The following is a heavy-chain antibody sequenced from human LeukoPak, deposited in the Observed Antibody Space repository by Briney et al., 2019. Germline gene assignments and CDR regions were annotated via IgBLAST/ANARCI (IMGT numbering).Heavy chain of an antibody. CDR3: ARDSGGSYYYYYYYMDV. V-gene: IGHV4-39*02. Sequence: SETLSLTCTVSGGSISSGFYYWGWIRQPPGKGLEWIGNIYYTGKTYYNPSLKSRVAISVDTSKNQFSLKLSSVTAADTAVYYCARDSGGSYYYYYYYMDVWGKGTTVTVSS. CDR2: IYYTGKT. CDR1: GGSISSGFYY. J-gene: IGHJ6*03. D-gene: IGHD1-26*01.